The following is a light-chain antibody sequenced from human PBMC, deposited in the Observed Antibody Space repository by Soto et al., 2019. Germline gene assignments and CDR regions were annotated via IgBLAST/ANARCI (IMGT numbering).Light chain of an antibody. J-gene: IGLJ1*01. CDR2: EVS. CDR1: SSDVGGYNY. CDR3: YSYTSSSNHV. Sequence: QSVLTQPASVSGSPGQSITISCTGTSSDVGGYNYVSWYQHHPGKAPKLMIYEVSNRPSGVSNRFSGSKSGNTASLTISGLQAEDEADYYCYSYTSSSNHVFGTGTKVTVL. V-gene: IGLV2-14*01.